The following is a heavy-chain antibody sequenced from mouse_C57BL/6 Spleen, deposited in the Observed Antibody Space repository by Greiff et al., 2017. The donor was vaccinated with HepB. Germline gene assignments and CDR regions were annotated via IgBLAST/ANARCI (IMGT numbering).Heavy chain of an antibody. V-gene: IGHV1-26*01. D-gene: IGHD2-1*01. CDR3: ARYGNGFDY. CDR2: INPNNGGT. CDR1: GYTFTDYY. Sequence: EVQLQQSGPELVKPGASVKISCKASGYTFTDYYMNWVKQSHGKSLEWIGDINPNNGGTSYNQKFKGKATLTVDKSSSTAYMELRSLTSEDSADYYCARYGNGFDYWGQGTTLTVSS. J-gene: IGHJ2*01.